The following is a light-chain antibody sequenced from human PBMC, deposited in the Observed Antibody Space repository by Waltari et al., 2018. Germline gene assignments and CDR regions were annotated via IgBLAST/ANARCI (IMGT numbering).Light chain of an antibody. CDR3: SSHTSDLSWL. Sequence: QSALTHPASVSGSPGQSLTISCTGTSRDVGGYKRAFWYQQNPGEVPKLMIYEVNKRPSGVADRFAGSKSGNTATLTISGLQAEDEADYYCSSHTSDLSWLFGGGTKVTVL. CDR1: SRDVGGYKR. V-gene: IGLV2-23*02. J-gene: IGLJ3*02. CDR2: EVN.